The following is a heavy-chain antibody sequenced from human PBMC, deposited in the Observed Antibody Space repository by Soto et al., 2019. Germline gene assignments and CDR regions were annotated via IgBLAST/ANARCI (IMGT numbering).Heavy chain of an antibody. CDR2: IKQDGSEK. CDR1: GFTFSSYW. V-gene: IGHV3-7*01. Sequence: GGSLRLSCAASGFTFSSYWMSWVRQAPGKGLEWVANIKQDGSEKYYVDSVKGRFTISRDNAKNSLYLQMNSLRAEDTAVYYCARDSRYVVVVAATYDYWGQGTLVTVSS. J-gene: IGHJ4*02. CDR3: ARDSRYVVVVAATYDY. D-gene: IGHD2-15*01.